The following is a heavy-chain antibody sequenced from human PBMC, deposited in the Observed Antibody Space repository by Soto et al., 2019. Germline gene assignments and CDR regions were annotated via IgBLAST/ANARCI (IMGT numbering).Heavy chain of an antibody. V-gene: IGHV1-8*01. D-gene: IGHD3-3*01. CDR3: ARGGSYDFWSGTMEYYSDY. J-gene: IGHJ4*02. CDR2: MNPNSGNT. Sequence: ASVKVSCKASGYTFTSYDINWVRQATGQGLEWMGWMNPNSGNTGYAQKFQGRVTMTRNTSISTAYMELSSLRSEDTAVYYCARGGSYDFWSGTMEYYSDYWGQGTLVTVS. CDR1: GYTFTSYD.